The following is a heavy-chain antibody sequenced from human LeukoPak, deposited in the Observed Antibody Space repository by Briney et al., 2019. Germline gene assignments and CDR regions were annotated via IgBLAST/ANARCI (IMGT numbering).Heavy chain of an antibody. V-gene: IGHV3-30-3*01. D-gene: IGHD3-10*01. CDR1: GVTFSGYA. J-gene: IGHJ4*02. CDR2: ISYDGSNE. CDR3: ARVGYYASGPFSYFDY. Sequence: GGSLRLSCAASGVTFSGYAMHWVRQAPGKGLEWVAVISYDGSNEYYADSVKGRFTISRDNSKNTLYLQMNSLSVEDTAVYYCARVGYYASGPFSYFDYWGQGTLVTVSS.